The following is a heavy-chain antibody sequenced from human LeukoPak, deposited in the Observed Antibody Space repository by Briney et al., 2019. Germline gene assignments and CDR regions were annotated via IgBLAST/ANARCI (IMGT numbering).Heavy chain of an antibody. D-gene: IGHD3-22*01. Sequence: PGGSLRLSCAASGFTFSTYAIHWVRQAPGKGLEWVALISYDGSNQYYADSVKGRFTISRNNSKNTLYLQMTSLRAEDTAVYFCARDRWDYFDSSAYVDCWGQGTLVTVSS. V-gene: IGHV3-30*04. CDR1: GFTFSTYA. CDR3: ARDRWDYFDSSAYVDC. J-gene: IGHJ4*02. CDR2: ISYDGSNQ.